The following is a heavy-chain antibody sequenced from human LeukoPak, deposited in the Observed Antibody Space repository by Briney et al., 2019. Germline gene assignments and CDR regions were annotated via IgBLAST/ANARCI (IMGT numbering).Heavy chain of an antibody. Sequence: PPETLSLTCTVSGGSISSSSYYWGSIREPPGKGLEWIGSIYYSGSTYYNPSLESRVTISVDTSKNQFSLKLSSVTAADTAVYYCARGVMLFSFDYWGQGTLVTVSS. V-gene: IGHV4-39*01. D-gene: IGHD2-21*01. CDR3: ARGVMLFSFDY. CDR2: IYYSGST. J-gene: IGHJ4*02. CDR1: GGSISSSSYY.